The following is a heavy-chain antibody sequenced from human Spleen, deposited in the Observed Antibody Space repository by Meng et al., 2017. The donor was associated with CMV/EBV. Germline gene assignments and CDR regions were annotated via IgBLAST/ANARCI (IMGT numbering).Heavy chain of an antibody. D-gene: IGHD2-2*02. CDR1: GFTFSSYW. J-gene: IGHJ6*02. Sequence: GESLKISCAASGFTFSSYWMSRVRQAPGKGLEWVSYISSSGSTIYYADSVKGRFTISRDNAKNSLYLQMNSLRAEDTAVYYCARAGYCSSTSCYIYYYYYYGMDVWGQGTTVTVSS. CDR3: ARAGYCSSTSCYIYYYYYYGMDV. V-gene: IGHV3-48*04. CDR2: ISSSGSTI.